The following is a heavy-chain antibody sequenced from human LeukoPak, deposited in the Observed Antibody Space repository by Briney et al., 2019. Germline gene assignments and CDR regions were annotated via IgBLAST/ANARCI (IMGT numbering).Heavy chain of an antibody. CDR1: GFTFSSYA. J-gene: IGHJ4*02. Sequence: GGSLRLSCAASGFTFSSYALSWVRQAPGKGLEWVSAISGSGGSTYYADSGKGRFTISGDNSKNTLYLQMNSLRAEDTAVYYCAKLTSGSGSSALFDYWGQGTLVTVSS. CDR3: AKLTSGSGSSALFDY. V-gene: IGHV3-23*01. CDR2: ISGSGGST. D-gene: IGHD3-10*01.